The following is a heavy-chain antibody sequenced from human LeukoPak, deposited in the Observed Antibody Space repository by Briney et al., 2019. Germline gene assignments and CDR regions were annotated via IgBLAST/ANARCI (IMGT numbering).Heavy chain of an antibody. CDR2: IIPIFGTA. CDR3: ARDTNSPVGYYYYYIDV. Sequence: GASVKVSCKASGGTFSSYAISWVRQAPGQGLEWMGGIIPIFGTANYAQKFQGRVTITADESTSTAYMELSRLRSEDTAVYYCARDTNSPVGYYYYYIDVWGTGTTVTVSS. J-gene: IGHJ6*03. D-gene: IGHD4-23*01. V-gene: IGHV1-69*13. CDR1: GGTFSSYA.